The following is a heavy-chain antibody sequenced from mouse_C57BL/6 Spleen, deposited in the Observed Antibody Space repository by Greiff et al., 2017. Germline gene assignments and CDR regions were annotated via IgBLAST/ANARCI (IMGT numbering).Heavy chain of an antibody. J-gene: IGHJ2*01. Sequence: QVQLQQPGAELVKPGASVKLSCKASGYTFTSYWMHWVKQRPGQGLEWIGMIHPNSGSTNYNEKFKSKATLTVDKSSSTAYMQLSSLTSEDSAVYYGARGTAQATYDVDYWGQGTTLTVSS. CDR2: IHPNSGST. D-gene: IGHD3-2*02. CDR1: GYTFTSYW. V-gene: IGHV1-64*01. CDR3: ARGTAQATYDVDY.